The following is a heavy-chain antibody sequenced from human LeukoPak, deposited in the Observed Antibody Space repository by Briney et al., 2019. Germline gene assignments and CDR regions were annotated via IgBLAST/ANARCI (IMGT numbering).Heavy chain of an antibody. J-gene: IGHJ4*02. CDR3: AKGHYYGSGSLDY. Sequence: GGSLRLSCAASGFTFSSYGMSWVRQAPGKGLEWVSAIGGRDGSTYYAGSVKGRFTISRDNCKNTLYVQMNSLRAEDTAVYYCAKGHYYGSGSLDYWGQGTLVTVSS. CDR1: GFTFSSYG. D-gene: IGHD3-10*01. V-gene: IGHV3-23*01. CDR2: IGGRDGST.